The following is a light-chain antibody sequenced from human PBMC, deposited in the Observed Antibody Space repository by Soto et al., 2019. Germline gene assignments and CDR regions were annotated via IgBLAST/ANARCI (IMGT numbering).Light chain of an antibody. CDR2: GAS. CDR3: QHYGRSPWT. J-gene: IGKJ1*01. V-gene: IGKV3-20*01. Sequence: EIVLTQSPGTLSLSPGERATLSCRASQSVVSRYFAWYQQKPGQAPRLLIYGASSRATGIPDRFSGSGSGTDFTLTVSRLETEDFAVYYCQHYGRSPWTVGQGTKVEIK. CDR1: QSVVSRY.